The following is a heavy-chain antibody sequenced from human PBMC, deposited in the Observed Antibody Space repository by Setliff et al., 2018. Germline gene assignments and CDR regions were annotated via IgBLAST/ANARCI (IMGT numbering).Heavy chain of an antibody. CDR1: GGSISSGNYY. D-gene: IGHD3-3*01. CDR3: ARRETYYNFWSGYYAY. CDR2: IYYSGST. Sequence: SETLSLTCTVSGGSISSGNYYWGWIRQPPGKGLEWIGSIYYSGSTHYNPSLQSRVTISVDTSKNQFPLKLSSVTAADTAVYYCARRETYYNFWSGYYAYWGQGTLVTVSS. V-gene: IGHV4-39*06. J-gene: IGHJ4*02.